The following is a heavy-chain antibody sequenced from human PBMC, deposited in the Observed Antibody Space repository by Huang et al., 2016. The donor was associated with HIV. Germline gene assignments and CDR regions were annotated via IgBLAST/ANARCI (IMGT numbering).Heavy chain of an antibody. J-gene: IGHJ4*02. Sequence: VQLVQSGAEVKKPGESLKLSCKGSGYSFSSYWIAWVRQMPGKGLEWMGIIFPDDSDTTYSPYFEGQVTISADKSIGTAYLQWSSLKASDTAMYYCARRFSSSSGYFDYWGQGSLVTVSS. D-gene: IGHD6-6*01. CDR3: ARRFSSSSGYFDY. CDR2: IFPDDSDT. CDR1: GYSFSSYW. V-gene: IGHV5-51*01.